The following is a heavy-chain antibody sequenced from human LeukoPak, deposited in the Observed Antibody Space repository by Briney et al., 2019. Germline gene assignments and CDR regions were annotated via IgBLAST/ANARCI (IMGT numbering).Heavy chain of an antibody. V-gene: IGHV4-59*01. J-gene: IGHJ5*02. D-gene: IGHD3-3*01. Sequence: SETLSLTCTVSGGSISSYYWSWIRQPPGKGLEWIGYIYYSGSTNYNPSLKSRVTISVHTSKNQFSLKLSSVTAADTAVYYCARVESVTIFGVVIGAWFDPWGQGTLVTVSS. CDR1: GGSISSYY. CDR2: IYYSGST. CDR3: ARVESVTIFGVVIGAWFDP.